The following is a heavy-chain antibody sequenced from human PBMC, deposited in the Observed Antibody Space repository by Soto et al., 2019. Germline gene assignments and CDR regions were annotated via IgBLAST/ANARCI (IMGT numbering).Heavy chain of an antibody. Sequence: PSETLYLTCTFSCGSIISSSYYWGWIRQPPGKGLEWIGSIYYSGSTYYNPSLKSRVTISVDTSKNQFSLKLSSVTAADTAVYYCASSGSGDSGYDFGVYFFDYWGQGTLVTVSS. J-gene: IGHJ4*02. CDR1: CGSIISSSYY. CDR3: ASSGSGDSGYDFGVYFFDY. V-gene: IGHV4-39*01. CDR2: IYYSGST. D-gene: IGHD5-12*01.